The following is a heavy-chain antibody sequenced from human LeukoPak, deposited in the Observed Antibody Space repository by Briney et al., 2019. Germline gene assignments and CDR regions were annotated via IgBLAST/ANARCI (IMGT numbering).Heavy chain of an antibody. V-gene: IGHV3-23*01. Sequence: GGSLRLSCAASGFTFSSYAMSWVRQAPGKGPEWVSAISGSGGSTYYADSVKGRFTTSRDNSKNTLYLQMNSLRAEDTAVYYCAKDRSMVRVQYYFDYWGQGTLVTVSS. CDR2: ISGSGGST. CDR1: GFTFSSYA. CDR3: AKDRSMVRVQYYFDY. D-gene: IGHD3-10*01. J-gene: IGHJ4*02.